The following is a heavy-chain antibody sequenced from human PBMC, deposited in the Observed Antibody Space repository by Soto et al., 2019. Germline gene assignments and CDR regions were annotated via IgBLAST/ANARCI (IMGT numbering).Heavy chain of an antibody. CDR2: IWYDGSNK. J-gene: IGHJ4*02. Sequence: QVQLVESGGGVVQPGRSLRLSCAASGFTFSSYGMHWVRQAPGKGLECVAVIWYDGSNKYYADSVKGRFTISRDNSKNTLYLQMNSLRAEDTAVYYCASPLRYFGWLFYYWGQGTLVTVSS. CDR1: GFTFSSYG. D-gene: IGHD3-9*01. V-gene: IGHV3-33*01. CDR3: ASPLRYFGWLFYY.